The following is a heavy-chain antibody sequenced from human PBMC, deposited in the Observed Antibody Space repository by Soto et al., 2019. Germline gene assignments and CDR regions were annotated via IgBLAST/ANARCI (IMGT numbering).Heavy chain of an antibody. CDR2: IYHSGTT. CDR3: AAGGGLPRYY. Sequence: SETLSLTCAVADGSSSSGGYSWSLIRQPPGKGPAWIGYIYHSGTTYYHPSLKSQVTISVDRSKNQFSLKLSSVTAADTAVYYCAAGGGLPRYYWGQGTLVTVSS. J-gene: IGHJ4*02. CDR1: DGSSSSGGYS. V-gene: IGHV4-30-2*01. D-gene: IGHD5-12*01.